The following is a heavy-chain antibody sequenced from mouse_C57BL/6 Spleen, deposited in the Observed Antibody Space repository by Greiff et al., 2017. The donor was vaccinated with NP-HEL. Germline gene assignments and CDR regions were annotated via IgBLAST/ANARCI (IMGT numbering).Heavy chain of an antibody. J-gene: IGHJ2*01. V-gene: IGHV1-19*01. CDR1: GYTFTDYY. Sequence: EVQLQQSGPVLVKPGASVKMSCKASGYTFTDYYMNWVKQSHGKSLEWIGVINPYNGGTSYNQKFKGKATLTVDKSSSTAYMELNSLTSEDSAVYYWARGGGNWEGEFDYWGQGTTLTVSS. CDR2: INPYNGGT. D-gene: IGHD4-1*01. CDR3: ARGGGNWEGEFDY.